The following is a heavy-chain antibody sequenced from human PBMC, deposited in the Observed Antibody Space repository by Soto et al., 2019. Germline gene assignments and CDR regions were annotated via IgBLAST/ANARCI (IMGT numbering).Heavy chain of an antibody. CDR1: GGSFSGYY. D-gene: IGHD3-22*01. CDR2: INHSGST. Sequence: LSLTCAVYGGSFSGYYWSWIRQPPGKGLEWIGEINHSGSTNYNPSLKSRVTISVDTSKNQFSLKLSSVTAADTAVYYCARGQYYDSSGQLLHWGQGTMVTVSS. V-gene: IGHV4-34*01. CDR3: ARGQYYDSSGQLLH. J-gene: IGHJ3*01.